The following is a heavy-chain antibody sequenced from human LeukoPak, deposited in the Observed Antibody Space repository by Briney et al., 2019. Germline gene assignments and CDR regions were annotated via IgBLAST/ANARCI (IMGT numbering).Heavy chain of an antibody. CDR1: PGIPFSDYG. D-gene: IGHD6-19*01. CDR3: VGGIGWQPDY. Sequence: GGSLRLSCAASPGIPFSDYGMNWVRQAPGKGLEWVAIIRQDGREKLYLDSVKGRFTISRDNAKSSVYLQINSLRAEHTAVYYCVGGIGWQPDYWGQGTLVTVSS. CDR2: IRQDGREK. V-gene: IGHV3-7*03. J-gene: IGHJ4*02.